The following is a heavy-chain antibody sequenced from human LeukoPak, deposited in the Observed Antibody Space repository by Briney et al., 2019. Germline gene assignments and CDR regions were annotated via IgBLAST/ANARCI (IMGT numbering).Heavy chain of an antibody. J-gene: IGHJ4*02. CDR1: GYTFTNYD. V-gene: IGHV1-8*01. D-gene: IGHD4-23*01. Sequence: ASVKVSCKTSGYTFTNYDINWVRQATGQGLEWMGWMNPKSGNTGSAQRFQGRVTMTRDTSISTAYMELSSLRSEDTAVYYCARKPYGGNWFDYWGQGTLVTVSS. CDR3: ARKPYGGNWFDY. CDR2: MNPKSGNT.